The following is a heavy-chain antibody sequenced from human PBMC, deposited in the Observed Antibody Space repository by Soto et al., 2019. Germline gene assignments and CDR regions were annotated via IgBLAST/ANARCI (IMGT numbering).Heavy chain of an antibody. CDR3: TGEVASGY. CDR2: ISRDGGTK. J-gene: IGHJ4*02. Sequence: QVQLVESGGGVVQPGRSRRLSCAVSGFTVSPYGMNWVRQAPGKGLEWVAVISRDGGTKYYADSVKGRFTISRDNSRNKLFREMNSLRGDDMAVYYCTGEVASGYWGQGTLVTVSS. CDR1: GFTVSPYG. D-gene: IGHD2-8*02. V-gene: IGHV3-30*03.